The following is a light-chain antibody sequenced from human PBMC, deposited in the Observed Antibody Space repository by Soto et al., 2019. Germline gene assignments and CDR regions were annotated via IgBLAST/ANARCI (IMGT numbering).Light chain of an antibody. Sequence: EIVMTQSPATLSVSPGERATLSCRASQSVGSKLAWYQQKPGQAPRLLIYGASTRATGIPARFSGSGSGTEFTLTISSLQSEDFAVYYCQQYNNWPGTLGQGTKVDIK. CDR2: GAS. V-gene: IGKV3-15*01. CDR3: QQYNNWPGT. CDR1: QSVGSK. J-gene: IGKJ1*01.